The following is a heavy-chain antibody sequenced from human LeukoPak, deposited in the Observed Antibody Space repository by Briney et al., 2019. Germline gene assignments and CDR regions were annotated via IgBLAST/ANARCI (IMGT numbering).Heavy chain of an antibody. CDR1: GGSISSSSYY. D-gene: IGHD5-24*01. J-gene: IGHJ4*02. CDR3: ARLGDGYNSIIDY. Sequence: SETLSLTCTVSGGSISSSSYYWGWLRQPPGKGLEWIGSIYDSGSTYYNPSLESRVTISVDTAQNQFSLRLSSVTAAATVLYYCARLGDGYNSIIDYWGQGTLVTVSS. V-gene: IGHV4-39*01. CDR2: IYDSGST.